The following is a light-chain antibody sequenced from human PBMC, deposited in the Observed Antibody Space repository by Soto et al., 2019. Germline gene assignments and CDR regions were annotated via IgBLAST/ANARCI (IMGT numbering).Light chain of an antibody. J-gene: IGKJ1*01. Sequence: DIQMTQSPSTLSASVGERVTLTCRASQSISSWLAWYQQKPGQAPKLLIYKASSLESGVPARFSGSGSGTEFTLTISSLQPDDFAAYYCQQYNNYSPLTFGQGTKLEIK. CDR3: QQYNNYSPLT. CDR1: QSISSW. CDR2: KAS. V-gene: IGKV1-5*03.